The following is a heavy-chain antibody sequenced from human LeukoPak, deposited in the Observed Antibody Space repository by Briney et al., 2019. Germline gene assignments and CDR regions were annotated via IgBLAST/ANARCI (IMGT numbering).Heavy chain of an antibody. J-gene: IGHJ6*02. CDR1: GGSISSYY. Sequence: SETLSLTCTVSGGSISSYYWSWIRQPPGKGLEWIGYICYSGSTNYNPSLKSRVTISVDTSKNQFSLKLSSVTAADTAVYYCARAGDSSGYYYGYYYYGMDVWGQGTTVTVSS. CDR2: ICYSGST. CDR3: ARAGDSSGYYYGYYYYGMDV. V-gene: IGHV4-59*01. D-gene: IGHD3-22*01.